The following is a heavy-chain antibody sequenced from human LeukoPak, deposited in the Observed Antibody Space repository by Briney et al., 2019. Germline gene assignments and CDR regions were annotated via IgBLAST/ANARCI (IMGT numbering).Heavy chain of an antibody. J-gene: IGHJ4*02. Sequence: IGGATYYADSVKGRFTISRDNSENTLYLQMKSLRAEDTAVYYCARGDGYNSFDYWGQGTLVTVSS. CDR2: IGGAT. V-gene: IGHV3-53*01. CDR3: ARGDGYNSFDY. D-gene: IGHD5-24*01.